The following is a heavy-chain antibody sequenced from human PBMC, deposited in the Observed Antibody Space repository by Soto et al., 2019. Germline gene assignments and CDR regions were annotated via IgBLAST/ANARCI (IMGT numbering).Heavy chain of an antibody. J-gene: IGHJ6*04. CDR1: GFSFSTYG. D-gene: IGHD3-10*01. V-gene: IGHV3-30*03. CDR2: ISNDGSNK. CDR3: ARDITMVRGAIVRPPPDHYGMDV. Sequence: GGSLRLSCAASGFSFSTYGMHWVRQAPGKGLEWVAFISNDGSNKYYADSVKGRFTISRDNSKNTLYLQMNSLRAEDTAVYYCARDITMVRGAIVRPPPDHYGMDVWGKGTTVTVSS.